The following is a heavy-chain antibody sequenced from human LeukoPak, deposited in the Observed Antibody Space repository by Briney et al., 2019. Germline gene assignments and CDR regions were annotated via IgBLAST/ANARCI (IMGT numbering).Heavy chain of an antibody. J-gene: IGHJ4*02. D-gene: IGHD3-10*01. Sequence: SETLSLTCTVSGGSISSSTYYWGWIRQPPGKGLEWIGSIYYSGRTYYNPSLKSRVTISVDTSKNQFSLKLSSVTAADTAVYYCARGGSGYYGSGSSKLDYWGQGTLVTVSS. V-gene: IGHV4-39*07. CDR3: ARGGSGYYGSGSSKLDY. CDR2: IYYSGRT. CDR1: GGSISSSTYY.